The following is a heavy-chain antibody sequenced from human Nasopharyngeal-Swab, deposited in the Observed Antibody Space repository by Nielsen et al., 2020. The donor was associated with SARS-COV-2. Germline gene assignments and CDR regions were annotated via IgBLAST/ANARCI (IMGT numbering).Heavy chain of an antibody. CDR1: GGPINSGDNS. V-gene: IGHV4-30-2*01. CDR3: ARAGRGYYYTYFDY. CDR2: IYHSGST. D-gene: IGHD3-22*01. J-gene: IGHJ4*02. Sequence: SETLSLTCAVSGGPINSGDNSWSWIRQPPGKGLEWTGYIYHSGSTYYNPSLKSRVTISVDRSKNQFSLKLSSVTAADTAVYYCARAGRGYYYTYFDYWGQGTLVTVSS.